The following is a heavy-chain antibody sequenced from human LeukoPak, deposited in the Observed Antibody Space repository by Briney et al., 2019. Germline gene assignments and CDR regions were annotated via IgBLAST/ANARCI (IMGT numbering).Heavy chain of an antibody. V-gene: IGHV3-48*03. J-gene: IGHJ3*02. D-gene: IGHD3-10*01. CDR2: ISSSGRTI. Sequence: GGSLRLSCAASGFTFSSYEMNWVRQAPGKGLEWVSYISSSGRTIYYADSVKGRSTIARDNSKNTLYLLMSSLRADDTAVYYCAKFGLAGSGRFHDAFDIWGQGTMVTVSS. CDR3: AKFGLAGSGRFHDAFDI. CDR1: GFTFSSYE.